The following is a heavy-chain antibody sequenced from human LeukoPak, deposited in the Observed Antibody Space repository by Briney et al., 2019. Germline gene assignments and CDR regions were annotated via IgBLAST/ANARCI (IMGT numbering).Heavy chain of an antibody. CDR3: AKGTGYSSSWYSFDY. V-gene: IGHV3-23*01. CDR1: GFTFSSYA. D-gene: IGHD6-13*01. Sequence: GGSLRLSCAASGFTFSSYAMSWVRQAPGKGLEWVSAISGSGGSTYYADSVKGRFTISRDNSKNTLYLQMNSLRAEDTAVYCCAKGTGYSSSWYSFDYWGQGTLVTVSS. J-gene: IGHJ4*02. CDR2: ISGSGGST.